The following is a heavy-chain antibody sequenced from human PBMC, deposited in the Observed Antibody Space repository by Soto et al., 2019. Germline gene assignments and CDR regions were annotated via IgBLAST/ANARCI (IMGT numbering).Heavy chain of an antibody. Sequence: GASVKVSCKASGYTFSSYGISWVRQAPGQGLEWTGWISAYNDNTNYAQKLQGRVAMTTDTSTSTAYMGLRSLRSDDTAVYYCARQWYYDSSGYARYYGMDVWGQGTTVTVSS. CDR2: ISAYNDNT. CDR3: ARQWYYDSSGYARYYGMDV. CDR1: GYTFSSYG. J-gene: IGHJ6*02. D-gene: IGHD3-22*01. V-gene: IGHV1-18*04.